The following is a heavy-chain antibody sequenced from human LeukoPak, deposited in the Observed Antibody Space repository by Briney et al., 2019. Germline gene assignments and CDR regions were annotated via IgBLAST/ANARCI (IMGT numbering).Heavy chain of an antibody. CDR3: ARGATMISLSGY. J-gene: IGHJ4*02. Sequence: ASVNVSCKVSGYTLTELSMHWVRQAPGKGLEWMGGFDPEDGETIYAQKFQGRVTMTEDTSTDTAYMELSSLRSDDTAVYYCARGATMISLSGYWGQGTLVTVSS. CDR2: FDPEDGET. CDR1: GYTLTELS. D-gene: IGHD3-22*01. V-gene: IGHV1-24*01.